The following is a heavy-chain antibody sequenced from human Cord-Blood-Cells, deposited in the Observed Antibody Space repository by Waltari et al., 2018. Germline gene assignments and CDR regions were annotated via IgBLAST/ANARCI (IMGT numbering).Heavy chain of an antibody. CDR1: GFTVSSNY. CDR3: ARASREYQLLYYYYYYYMDV. J-gene: IGHJ6*03. V-gene: IGHV3-53*01. D-gene: IGHD2-2*01. CDR2: IYSGGST. Sequence: EVQLVESGGGLIQPGGSLRLSCAASGFTVSSNYMSWVRQAPGKGLEWVSVIYSGGSTYYADSVKGRFTISRDNSKNTLYLQMNSLRAEDTAVYYCARASREYQLLYYYYYYYMDVWGKGTTVTVSS.